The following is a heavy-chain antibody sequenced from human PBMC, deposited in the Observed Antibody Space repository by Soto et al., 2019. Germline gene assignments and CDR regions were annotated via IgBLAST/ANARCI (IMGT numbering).Heavy chain of an antibody. J-gene: IGHJ3*02. CDR3: ATDTAMALDAFDI. CDR1: GGTFSSYT. V-gene: IGHV1-69*02. D-gene: IGHD5-18*01. CDR2: IIPILGLA. Sequence: GASVKVSCKASGGTFSSYTISWVRQAPGQGLEWMGRIIPILGLANYAQKFQGRVTITADKSTSTAFMELSSLRSEDTAVYYCATDTAMALDAFDIWGQGTMVTVS.